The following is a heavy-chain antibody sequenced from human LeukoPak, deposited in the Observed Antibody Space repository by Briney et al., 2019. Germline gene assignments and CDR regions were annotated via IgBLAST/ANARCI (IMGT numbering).Heavy chain of an antibody. CDR3: ARDGSRIAVAGTAYYFDY. D-gene: IGHD6-19*01. J-gene: IGHJ4*02. CDR1: GYTFTSYD. CDR2: INPSTGGT. V-gene: IGHV1-2*02. Sequence: ASVKVSCKASGYTFTSYDINWVRQAPGQGLEWMGWINPSTGGTNYAQKFQGRVTMTRDTSITTAYMELTSLRSDDTAVYYCARDGSRIAVAGTAYYFDYWGQGTLVTVSS.